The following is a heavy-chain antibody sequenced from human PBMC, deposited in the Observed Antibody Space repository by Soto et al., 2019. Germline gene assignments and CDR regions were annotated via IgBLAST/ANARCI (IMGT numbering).Heavy chain of an antibody. V-gene: IGHV3-23*01. CDR3: AKDLISLYGGNSIDY. CDR2: ISGSGGST. D-gene: IGHD4-17*01. CDR1: GFTFSSYA. J-gene: IGHJ4*02. Sequence: EVQLLESGGGLVQPGGSLRLSCAASGFTFSSYAMSWVRQAPGKGLEWVSAISGSGGSTYYADSVKGRFTISRDNSKNTLYLQMNSMRAEDTAVYYCAKDLISLYGGNSIDYWGQGTLVTVSS.